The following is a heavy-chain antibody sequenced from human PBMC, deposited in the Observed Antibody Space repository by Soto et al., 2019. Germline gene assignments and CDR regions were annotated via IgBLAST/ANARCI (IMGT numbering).Heavy chain of an antibody. D-gene: IGHD2-2*02. J-gene: IGHJ4*02. Sequence: QVQLVQSGAEVKKPGSSVKVSCKASGGTFSSYTIRWVRQAPGQGLEWMGRIIPILGIANYAQKIQGRVTITAQKSTSTAYMELSSLRSEDTAVYYCAMEYCSSTSCYSDYWGQGTLVTVSS. CDR1: GGTFSSYT. V-gene: IGHV1-69*02. CDR2: IIPILGIA. CDR3: AMEYCSSTSCYSDY.